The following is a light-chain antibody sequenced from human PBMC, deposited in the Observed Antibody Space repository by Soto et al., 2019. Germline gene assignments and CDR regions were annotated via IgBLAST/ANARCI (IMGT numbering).Light chain of an antibody. CDR3: SSYTSSSTL. CDR2: AVT. Sequence: QSVLTRPASVSVSPGQSITISCTGTSSDVGGYNYVSWYQQHPGKAPKLMIYAVTDRPSGVSSRFSGSKSGNTASLTISGLQAEDEADYYCSSYTSSSTLFGTGTKVTVL. V-gene: IGLV2-14*01. CDR1: SSDVGGYNY. J-gene: IGLJ1*01.